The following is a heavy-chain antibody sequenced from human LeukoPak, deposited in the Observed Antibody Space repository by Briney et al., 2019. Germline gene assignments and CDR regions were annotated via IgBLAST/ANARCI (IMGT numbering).Heavy chain of an antibody. D-gene: IGHD3-10*01. CDR3: ARTWFGELSWFDP. CDR1: GYTFSSYA. J-gene: IGHJ5*02. V-gene: IGHV1-18*01. CDR2: IGAYNGNT. Sequence: ASVKVSCKASGYTFSSYAIIWVRHAPGQGLEWMGWIGAYNGNTNYAQKFQGRVTMTTDTSTSTAYMELRSLRSDDTAVYYCARTWFGELSWFDPWGQGTLVTVSS.